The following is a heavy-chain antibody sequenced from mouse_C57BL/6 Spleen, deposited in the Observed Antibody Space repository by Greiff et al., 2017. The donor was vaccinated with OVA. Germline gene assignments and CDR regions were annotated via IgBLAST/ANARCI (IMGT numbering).Heavy chain of an antibody. D-gene: IGHD3-3*01. CDR3: ARLGQADY. CDR1: GYAFSSSW. CDR2: IYPGDGDT. J-gene: IGHJ2*01. V-gene: IGHV1-82*01. Sequence: VQLQQSGPELVKPGASVKISCKASGYAFSSSWMNWVKQRPGKGLEWIGRIYPGDGDTNYNGKFKGKATLTADKSSSTAYMQLSSLTSEDSAVYFCARLGQADYWGQGTTLTVSS.